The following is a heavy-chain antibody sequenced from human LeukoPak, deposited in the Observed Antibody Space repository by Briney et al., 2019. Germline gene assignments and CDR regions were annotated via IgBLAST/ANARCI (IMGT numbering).Heavy chain of an antibody. CDR3: AKAPIRGLSGDFDY. Sequence: GGSLRLSCAASGFTVSSNYMSWVRQAPGKGLEWVSVIYSGGSTYYADSVKGRFTISRDNSKNTLYLQMNSLRAEDTAVYYCAKAPIRGLSGDFDYWGQGTLVTVSS. V-gene: IGHV3-53*01. J-gene: IGHJ4*02. D-gene: IGHD3-10*02. CDR1: GFTVSSNY. CDR2: IYSGGST.